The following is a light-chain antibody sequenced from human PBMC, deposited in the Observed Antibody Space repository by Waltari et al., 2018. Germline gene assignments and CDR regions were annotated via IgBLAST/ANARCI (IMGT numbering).Light chain of an antibody. V-gene: IGLV2-14*01. CDR1: SSDVGIYKF. J-gene: IGLJ2*01. Sequence: QSALTQPASVSGSPGQSITISCTGTSSDVGIYKFLSWYQHHPGKAPKLMIYEVSNRPSGVSNRFSVSKSGNTASLTISGLQAEDEADYYCSSYTTSTSYVVFGGGTKLTVL. CDR2: EVS. CDR3: SSYTTSTSYVV.